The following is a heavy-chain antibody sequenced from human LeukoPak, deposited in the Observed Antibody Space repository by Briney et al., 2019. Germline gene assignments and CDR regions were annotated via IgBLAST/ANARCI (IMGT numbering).Heavy chain of an antibody. D-gene: IGHD1-26*01. Sequence: SETLSLTCAVYGGSFSGYYWSWIRQPPGKGLEWIGEINHSGSTNYNPSLKSRVTISVDTSKNQFSLKLSSVTAADTAVYYCARVGVVGATHWFGPWGQGTLVTVSS. J-gene: IGHJ5*02. V-gene: IGHV4-34*01. CDR2: INHSGST. CDR3: ARVGVVGATHWFGP. CDR1: GGSFSGYY.